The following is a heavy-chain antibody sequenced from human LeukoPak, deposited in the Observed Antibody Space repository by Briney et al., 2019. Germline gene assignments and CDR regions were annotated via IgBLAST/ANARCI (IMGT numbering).Heavy chain of an antibody. CDR2: ISDSGYDT. V-gene: IGHV3-23*01. D-gene: IGHD1-26*01. J-gene: IGHJ4*02. Sequence: GGSLRLSCAASGFFFSSYAMGWVRQAPGKGLEWISAISDSGYDTYSADSVTGRFTISRDNSKNTLYLQMNSLRTEDTALYYCAKGPRDGRPYYFDYWGQGTLVTVSS. CDR3: AKGPRDGRPYYFDY. CDR1: GFFFSSYA.